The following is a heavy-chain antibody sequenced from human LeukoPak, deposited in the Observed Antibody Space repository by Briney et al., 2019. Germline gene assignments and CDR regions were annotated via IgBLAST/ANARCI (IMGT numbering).Heavy chain of an antibody. J-gene: IGHJ5*02. D-gene: IGHD2-2*01. CDR3: ARPFCSSTSCYGGWFDP. CDR2: IIPIFGTA. V-gene: IGHV1-69*13. CDR1: GGTFSSYA. Sequence: SVKVSCXASGGTFSSYAISWVRQAPGQGLGWMGGIIPIFGTANYAQKFQGRVTITADESTSTAYMELSSLRSEDTAVYYCARPFCSSTSCYGGWFDPWGQGTLVTVPS.